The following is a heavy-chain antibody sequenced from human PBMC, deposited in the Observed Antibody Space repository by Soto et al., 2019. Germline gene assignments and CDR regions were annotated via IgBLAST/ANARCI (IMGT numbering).Heavy chain of an antibody. CDR2: IIPIFGTA. CDR1: GGTFSSYA. D-gene: IGHD6-13*01. J-gene: IGHJ5*02. V-gene: IGHV1-69*13. CDR3: ARGLRQQLVQGWFDP. Sequence: GASVKFSCKASGGTFSSYAISWVRQAPGQGLEWMGGIIPIFGTANYAQKFQGRVTITADESTSTAYMELSSLRSEDTAVYYCARGLRQQLVQGWFDPWGQGTLVTVSS.